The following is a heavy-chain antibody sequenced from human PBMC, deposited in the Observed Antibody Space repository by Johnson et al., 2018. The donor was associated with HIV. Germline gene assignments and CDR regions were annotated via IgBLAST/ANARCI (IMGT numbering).Heavy chain of an antibody. D-gene: IGHD6-6*01. CDR2: ISYDGRNK. CDR3: AKDMGLIAARRTPRDAFDI. Sequence: QVQLVESGGGVVQPGGSLRLSCAASGFTFSSYGMHWVRQAPGKGLEWVALISYDGRNKYYADSVTGRFTISRDNSKNTLYLQMNSLRAEDTAVYYCAKDMGLIAARRTPRDAFDIWGQGTMVTVSS. CDR1: GFTFSSYG. V-gene: IGHV3-30*18. J-gene: IGHJ3*02.